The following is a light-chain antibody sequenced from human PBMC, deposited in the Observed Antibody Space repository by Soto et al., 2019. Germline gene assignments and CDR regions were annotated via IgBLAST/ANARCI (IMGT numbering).Light chain of an antibody. CDR1: QTVSSY. J-gene: IGKJ5*01. Sequence: EIVLTQSPATLSLSPGERATLSCRASQTVSSYLAWYQQKPGQAPRLLVYDASDRATGIPARFSGSGSGTDFTLTSSSLEPEDFAVYFCQQRRTFGQWTRLEIK. CDR3: QQRRT. CDR2: DAS. V-gene: IGKV3-11*01.